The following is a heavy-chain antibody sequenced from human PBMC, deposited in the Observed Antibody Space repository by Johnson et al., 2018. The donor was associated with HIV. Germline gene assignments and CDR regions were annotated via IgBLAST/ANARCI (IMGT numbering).Heavy chain of an antibody. J-gene: IGHJ3*02. CDR3: ARDQRGYSGYHLLDDAFDI. D-gene: IGHD5-12*01. CDR2: ISYDGSNK. Sequence: QVQLVESGGGVVQPGGSLRLSCAASGFTFSSYGMHWVRQAPGKGLEWVAVISYDGSNKYYADSVKGRFTISRDNSKNTLYLQMNSLRAEDTAMYYCARDQRGYSGYHLLDDAFDIWGQGTMVSVSS. CDR1: GFTFSSYG. V-gene: IGHV3-30*03.